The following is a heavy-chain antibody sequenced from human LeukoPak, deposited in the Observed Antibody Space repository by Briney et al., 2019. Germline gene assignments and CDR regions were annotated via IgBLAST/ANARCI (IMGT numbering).Heavy chain of an antibody. CDR3: AKGNYDFWSGLDY. D-gene: IGHD3-3*01. CDR1: GFTFSSYA. CDR2: ISGSGGST. V-gene: IGHV3-23*01. J-gene: IGHJ4*02. Sequence: GGSLRLSCAASGFTFSSYAMSWVRQAPGKGLEWVSGISGSGGSTYYADSVKGRFAISRDNSKNTLYLQMNSLRAEDTAVYYCAKGNYDFWSGLDYWGQGTLVTVSS.